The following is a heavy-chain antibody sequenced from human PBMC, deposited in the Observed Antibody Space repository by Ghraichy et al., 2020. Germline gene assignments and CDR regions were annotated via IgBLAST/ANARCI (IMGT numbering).Heavy chain of an antibody. CDR3: VKDSVKSNGVFDAFDI. J-gene: IGHJ3*02. CDR1: GFTFTNFA. CDR2: IHGGSAGR. Sequence: GGSLRLSCTASGFTFTNFAMSWVRQAPGRGPEWVSSIHGGSAGRFYTDSVKGRFVVSRDDSKNTLYLELRSLRVDDTAIYFCVKDSVKSNGVFDAFDIWGRGTMLIVSS. D-gene: IGHD3-10*01. V-gene: IGHV3-23*01.